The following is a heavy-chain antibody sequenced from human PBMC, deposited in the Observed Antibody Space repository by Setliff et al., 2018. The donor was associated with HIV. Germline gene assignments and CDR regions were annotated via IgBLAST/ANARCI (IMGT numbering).Heavy chain of an antibody. D-gene: IGHD5-12*01. Sequence: TLSRTCPVSGGSVSDTSYYWGWIRQPPGKGLEWLANVYYSGGTYYAPSLNSRVTISVDTSRNQFSLKLTSVTAADTALYFCARLGDSGYDFRGYFDYWGQGKLVTV. CDR2: VYYSGGT. J-gene: IGHJ4*02. CDR3: ARLGDSGYDFRGYFDY. CDR1: GGSVSDTSYY. V-gene: IGHV4-39*01.